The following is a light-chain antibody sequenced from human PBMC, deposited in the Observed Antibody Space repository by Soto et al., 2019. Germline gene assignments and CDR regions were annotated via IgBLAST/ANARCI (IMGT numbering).Light chain of an antibody. Sequence: EIVLTQSPGTLSLSPGERATLSCRASQRVKSGYLAWYQQKPGQPPRLRISGASSRATGIPDRFSGSGSGTDFTLTISGLEPEDFAVYYCQQYGTSHMYTFGQGKKLEIK. CDR3: QQYGTSHMYT. J-gene: IGKJ2*01. CDR2: GAS. V-gene: IGKV3-20*01. CDR1: QRVKSGY.